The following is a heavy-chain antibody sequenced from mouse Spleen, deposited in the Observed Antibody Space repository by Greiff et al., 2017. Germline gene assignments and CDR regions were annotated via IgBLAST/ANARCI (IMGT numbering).Heavy chain of an antibody. CDR1: GFTFSDYG. V-gene: IGHV5-17*01. Sequence: EVQRVESGGGLVKPGGSLKLSCAASGFTFSDYGMHWVRQAPEKGLEWVAYISSGSSTIYYADTVKGRFTISRDNAKNTLFLQMTSLRSEDTAMYYCARDGSSFSYWYFDVWGAGTTVTVSS. CDR3: ARDGSSFSYWYFDV. J-gene: IGHJ1*01. D-gene: IGHD1-1*01. CDR2: ISSGSSTI.